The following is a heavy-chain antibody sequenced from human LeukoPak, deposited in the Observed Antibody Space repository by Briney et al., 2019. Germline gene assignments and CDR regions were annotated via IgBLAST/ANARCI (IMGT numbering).Heavy chain of an antibody. CDR2: INAGNGNT. CDR3: ARAGVVPAAISAYYYGMDD. Sequence: ASVKVSCKASGYTFTSYAMHWVRQAPGQRLEWMGWINAGNGNTKYSQKFQGRVTITRDTSASTAYMELSSLRSEDTAVYYCARAGVVPAAISAYYYGMDDWGQGTTVTVSS. D-gene: IGHD2-2*01. V-gene: IGHV1-3*01. CDR1: GYTFTSYA. J-gene: IGHJ6*02.